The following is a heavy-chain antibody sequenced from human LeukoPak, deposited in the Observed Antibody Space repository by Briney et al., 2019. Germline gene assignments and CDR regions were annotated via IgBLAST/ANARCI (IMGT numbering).Heavy chain of an antibody. Sequence: SETLSLTCTVSGGSISSYYWSWIRRPAGKGLEWIGRIYTSGSTNYNPSLKSRVTMSVDTSKNQFSLKLSSVTAADTAVYYCAREDCSSTSCYYNWFDPWGQGTLVTVSS. D-gene: IGHD2-2*01. CDR3: AREDCSSTSCYYNWFDP. CDR2: IYTSGST. J-gene: IGHJ5*02. CDR1: GGSISSYY. V-gene: IGHV4-4*07.